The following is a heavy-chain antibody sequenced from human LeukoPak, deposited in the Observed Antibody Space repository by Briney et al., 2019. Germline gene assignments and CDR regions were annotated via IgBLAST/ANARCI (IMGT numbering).Heavy chain of an antibody. J-gene: IGHJ4*02. CDR1: GYSFTSYW. V-gene: IGHV5-51*01. D-gene: IGHD6-13*01. CDR2: IYPGDSDT. Sequence: GESLKISCKGSGYSFTSYWIGWVRPMPGKGLAWMGIIYPGDSDTRYSPSFQGQVTISADKSISTAYLQWSSLKASDTAMYYCAKVKKGASSSWYYFDYWGQGTLVTVSS. CDR3: AKVKKGASSSWYYFDY.